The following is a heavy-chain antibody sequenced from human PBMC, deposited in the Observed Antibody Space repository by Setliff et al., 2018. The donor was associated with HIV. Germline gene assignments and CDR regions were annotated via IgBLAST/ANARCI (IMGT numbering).Heavy chain of an antibody. CDR1: GGTFSTYT. D-gene: IGHD5-12*01. V-gene: IGHV1-69*13. Sequence: SVKVSCKASGGTFSTYTISWVRQAPGQGLEWMGGIIPTFGTSNYAQKFQGRVTITADESTSTAYMELSSLRSEDTAVYYCAKGPLYSGYDLDYYCYYMDVWGKGTTVTVSS. J-gene: IGHJ6*03. CDR3: AKGPLYSGYDLDYYCYYMDV. CDR2: IIPTFGTS.